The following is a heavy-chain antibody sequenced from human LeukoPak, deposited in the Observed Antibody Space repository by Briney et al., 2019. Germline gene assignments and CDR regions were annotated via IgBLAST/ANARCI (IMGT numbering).Heavy chain of an antibody. J-gene: IGHJ4*02. V-gene: IGHV3-7*01. D-gene: IGHD2-2*01. CDR2: IKHNGRDK. CDR1: GFTFETYW. CDR3: ARVCFPADC. Sequence: GGSLRLSCAASGFTFETYWMSWVRQAPGKGLEWLANIKHNGRDKYYVDSVKGRFTISRDNAKASLYLHMNSLRVEDTAIYYCARVCFPADCWGQGTLVTVSS.